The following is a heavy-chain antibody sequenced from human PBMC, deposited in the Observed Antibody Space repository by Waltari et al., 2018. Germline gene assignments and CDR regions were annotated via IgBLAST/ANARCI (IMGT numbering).Heavy chain of an antibody. Sequence: QVQLQQWGAGLLKPSETLSLTCAVYGGSFSGYYWSWIRQPPGKGLEWIGEINHSGSTNDTPSLKSRVTIAVDTSKNQFALKLSSVTAADTAVYYCARGGDDYVWGSYRYTQAFDIWGQGTMVTVSS. D-gene: IGHD3-16*02. CDR1: GGSFSGYY. V-gene: IGHV4-34*01. J-gene: IGHJ3*02. CDR3: ARGGDDYVWGSYRYTQAFDI. CDR2: INHSGST.